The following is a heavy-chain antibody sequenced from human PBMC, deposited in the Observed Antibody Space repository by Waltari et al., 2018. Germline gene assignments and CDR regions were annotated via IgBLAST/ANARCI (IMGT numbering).Heavy chain of an antibody. V-gene: IGHV1-46*01. J-gene: IGHJ3*02. CDR3: ARALINPGYCSSTSCYKGAFDI. CDR1: GYTFTSYY. Sequence: QVQLVQSGAEVKKPGASVKVSCKASGYTFTSYYMHWVRQAPGQGLEWMGIINPSGGRTSYAQKFQGRVTMTRDTSTSTVFMELSSLRSEDTAVYYFARALINPGYCSSTSCYKGAFDIWGQGTMVTVSS. CDR2: INPSGGRT. D-gene: IGHD2-2*02.